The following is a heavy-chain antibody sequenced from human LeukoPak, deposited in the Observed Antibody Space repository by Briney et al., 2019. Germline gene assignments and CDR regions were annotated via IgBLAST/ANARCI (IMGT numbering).Heavy chain of an antibody. CDR2: IKQDGTEK. V-gene: IGHV3-7*01. CDR1: GFTFTTYW. CDR3: VRVALYYYDSESSYFFEH. J-gene: IGHJ4*02. D-gene: IGHD3-10*01. Sequence: GGSLRLSCEASGFTFTTYWLGWVRQPPGKGLEWVANIKQDGTEKYYVDSVKGRFTISRDNAKNSLYLQMNTLRVEDTAIYYCVRVALYYYDSESSYFFEHWGQGTPVTASS.